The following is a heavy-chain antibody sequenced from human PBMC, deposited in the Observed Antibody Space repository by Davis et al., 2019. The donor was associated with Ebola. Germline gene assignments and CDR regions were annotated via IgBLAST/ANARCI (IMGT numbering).Heavy chain of an antibody. CDR2: IKQDGSEK. J-gene: IGHJ2*01. D-gene: IGHD3-22*01. CDR1: GFTISSYW. Sequence: GGSLRLSCAASGFTISSYWMSWVRQAPGKGLEWVANIKQDGSEKYYVDSVKGRFTISRDNAKNSLYLQMNSLRVDDTALYHCARDSDNRERYFDLWGRGTLVTVSS. CDR3: ARDSDNRERYFDL. V-gene: IGHV3-7*03.